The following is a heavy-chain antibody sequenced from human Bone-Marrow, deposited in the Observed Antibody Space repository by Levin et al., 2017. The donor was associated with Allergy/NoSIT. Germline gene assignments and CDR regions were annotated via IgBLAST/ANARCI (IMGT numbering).Heavy chain of an antibody. Sequence: ESGPTLVKPTQTLTLTCTFSGFSVSARGVGVGWIRQPPGKALEWLALLYWDDDKRYSPSLMSRLTITKDTSTDQVVLTMTDIDPVTQATYYCVHTFDHQALGNYYSPHLNGYFPHWGQGTLVTVSS. D-gene: IGHD3-10*01. CDR2: LYWDDDK. CDR1: GFSVSARGVG. V-gene: IGHV2-5*02. CDR3: VHTFDHQALGNYYSPHLNGYFPH. J-gene: IGHJ1*01.